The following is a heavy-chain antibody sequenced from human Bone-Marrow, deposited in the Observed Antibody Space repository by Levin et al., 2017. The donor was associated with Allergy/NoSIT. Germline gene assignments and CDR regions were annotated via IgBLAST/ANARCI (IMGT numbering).Heavy chain of an antibody. CDR2: IYTGGGT. D-gene: IGHD2-2*01. V-gene: IGHV3-53*01. CDR1: GFTVNSHY. Sequence: GESLKISCAASGFTVNSHYMGWVRQAPGKGLEWVSVIYTGGGTYYADSVKGRFTISRDNSKNTLYLQMNSLRAEDTAVYYCARGRGTTSFFDFWGQGTLVTVSS. J-gene: IGHJ4*02. CDR3: ARGRGTTSFFDF.